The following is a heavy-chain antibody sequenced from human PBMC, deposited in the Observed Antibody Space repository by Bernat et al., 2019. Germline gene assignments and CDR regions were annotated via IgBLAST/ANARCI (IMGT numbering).Heavy chain of an antibody. Sequence: QVQLQQWGAGLLKPSETLSLTCAVYGGSFSGYYWSWIRQPPGKGLEWIGEINHSGSTNYNPSLKSRVTISVDTSKNQFSLKLSSVPAADTAVYYCAREPPIAVAGGDAFDIWGQGTMVTVSS. CDR2: INHSGST. CDR1: GGSFSGYY. CDR3: AREPPIAVAGGDAFDI. V-gene: IGHV4-34*01. J-gene: IGHJ3*02. D-gene: IGHD6-19*01.